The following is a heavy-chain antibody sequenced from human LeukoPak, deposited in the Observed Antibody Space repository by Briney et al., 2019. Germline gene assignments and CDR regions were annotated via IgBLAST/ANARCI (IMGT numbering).Heavy chain of an antibody. D-gene: IGHD1-26*01. CDR1: GFTFDGYT. J-gene: IGHJ5*02. CDR3: ATSGGSYWS. CDR2: ISWDGDNT. V-gene: IGHV3-23*01. Sequence: GGSLRLSCAASGFTFDGYTMHWVRQAPGKGLEWVSLISWDGDNTYYADSVKGRFTISRENSKNTLYLQMNSLRAEDTAVYYCATSGGSYWSWGQGTLVTVSS.